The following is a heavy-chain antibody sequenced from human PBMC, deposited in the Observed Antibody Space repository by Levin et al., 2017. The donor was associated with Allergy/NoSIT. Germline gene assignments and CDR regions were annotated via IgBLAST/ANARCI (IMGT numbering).Heavy chain of an antibody. CDR1: GFTFRNFG. CDR3: ARLIGPGSYVDY. D-gene: IGHD3-10*01. J-gene: IGHJ4*02. V-gene: IGHV3-33*01. Sequence: GESLKISCAVSGFTFRNFGMHWVRQAPGKGLEWVAVIWNDGSKKYYTESVKGRFTISRDNSKNTLSLQMSSLRAEDTAVYYCARLIGPGSYVDYWGQGTLVTVSS. CDR2: IWNDGSKK.